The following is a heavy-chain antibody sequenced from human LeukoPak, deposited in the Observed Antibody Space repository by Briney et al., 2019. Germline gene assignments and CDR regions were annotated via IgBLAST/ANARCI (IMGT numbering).Heavy chain of an antibody. CDR3: VTVTSDY. V-gene: IGHV3-23*01. Sequence: GGSLRLSCVASRFTFSSSGMSWVRQPPGKGLEWVSAMSVSGSSTYYADSVKGRFTMSRDNSKNTLYLQMNSLRAEDTAVYYCVTVTSDYWGQGTLVTVSS. D-gene: IGHD4-17*01. J-gene: IGHJ4*02. CDR2: MSVSGSST. CDR1: RFTFSSSG.